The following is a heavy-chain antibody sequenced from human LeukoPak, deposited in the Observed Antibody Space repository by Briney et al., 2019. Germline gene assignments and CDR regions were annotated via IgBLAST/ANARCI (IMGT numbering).Heavy chain of an antibody. D-gene: IGHD2-15*01. J-gene: IGHJ2*01. V-gene: IGHV3-74*01. CDR2: ITNDGSAT. Sequence: GGSLRLSCAVSGLTFSNYWMHWVRQGPGEGLAWVSRITNDGSATGYADSVKGRFTISRDNAKNTLYLHMDSLSPEDTAVYYCARDASPGYFDLWGRGTLVTVSS. CDR3: ARDASPGYFDL. CDR1: GLTFSNYW.